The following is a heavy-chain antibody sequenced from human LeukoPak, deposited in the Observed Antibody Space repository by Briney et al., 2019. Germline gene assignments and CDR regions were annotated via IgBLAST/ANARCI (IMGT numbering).Heavy chain of an antibody. D-gene: IGHD6-19*01. CDR3: ASSNGWRPHDAFDI. CDR2: ISSSGSTI. J-gene: IGHJ3*02. V-gene: IGHV3-11*01. CDR1: GFTFSDYY. Sequence: PGGSLRLSCAASGFTFSDYYMSWIRQAPGKGLEWVSYISSSGSTIYYADSVKGRFTISRDNAKNSLYLQMNSLRAEDTAVYYCASSNGWRPHDAFDIWGQGTMVTVPS.